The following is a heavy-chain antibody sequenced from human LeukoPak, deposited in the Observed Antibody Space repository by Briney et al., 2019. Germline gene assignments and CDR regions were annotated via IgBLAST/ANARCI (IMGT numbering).Heavy chain of an antibody. J-gene: IGHJ4*02. D-gene: IGHD3-22*01. CDR1: GNRLTELS. Sequence: ASVKVSCKVSGNRLTELSVHWVQQAPGKGLEWMGGFDVEAGDTKYAQNFQGRVTMTEDTSTDTAYMELSSLRSEDTAVYYCATDPTYYFDGSGYYHVDYWGQGTLVTVSS. CDR3: ATDPTYYFDGSGYYHVDY. CDR2: FDVEAGDT. V-gene: IGHV1-24*01.